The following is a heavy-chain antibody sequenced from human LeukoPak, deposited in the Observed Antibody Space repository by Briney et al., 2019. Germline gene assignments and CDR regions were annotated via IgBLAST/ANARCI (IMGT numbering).Heavy chain of an antibody. CDR3: TSRLDSTVMAFGDI. J-gene: IGHJ3*02. CDR2: IRSKANSYAT. D-gene: IGHD4-17*01. CDR1: GFTFSGSA. V-gene: IGHV3-73*01. Sequence: HSGGSLRLSCAASGFTFSGSAMHWVRQASGKGLEWVGRIRSKANSYATAYAASVKGRFTISRDDSKNTAYLQMNSLKTEDTAVYYCTSRLDSTVMAFGDIWGQGTMVTVSS.